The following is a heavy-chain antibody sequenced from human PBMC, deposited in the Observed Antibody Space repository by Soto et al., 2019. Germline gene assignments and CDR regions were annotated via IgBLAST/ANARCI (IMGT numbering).Heavy chain of an antibody. J-gene: IGHJ5*02. CDR2: INPNSGGT. Sequence: QVQLVQSGAEVKKPGASVKVSCKASGYTFTGYYMHWVRQAPGQGLEWMGWINPNSGGTNYAQKFQGWVTMTRDTSISTAYMELSRLRSDDTAVYYCARGGYYDSSGYYWFDPWGQGTLVTVSS. D-gene: IGHD3-22*01. V-gene: IGHV1-2*04. CDR3: ARGGYYDSSGYYWFDP. CDR1: GYTFTGYY.